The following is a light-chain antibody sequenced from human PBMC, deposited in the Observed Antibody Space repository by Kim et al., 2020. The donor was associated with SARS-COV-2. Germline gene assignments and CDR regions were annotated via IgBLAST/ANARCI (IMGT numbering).Light chain of an antibody. V-gene: IGKV1-39*01. CDR2: AAS. CDR1: QSISSY. J-gene: IGKJ2*01. CDR3: QLSYSAPYT. Sequence: DIQMTQSPSSLSASVGDRVTITCRASQSISSYLNWYQQKPGKAPKLLIYAASSLQSGVPSRFSGSGSGTDFTLTISSLQPEDSATYYCQLSYSAPYTFGQGTKLEI.